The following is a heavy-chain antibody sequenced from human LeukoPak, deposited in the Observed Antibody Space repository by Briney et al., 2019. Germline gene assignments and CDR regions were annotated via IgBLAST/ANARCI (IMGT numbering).Heavy chain of an antibody. V-gene: IGHV1-24*01. CDR3: ATDNLNYYDSSGLGGLDY. CDR1: GYTLTELS. CDR2: FDPEDGET. J-gene: IGHJ4*02. Sequence: GASVKVSCKVSGYTLTELSMHWVRQAPGKGLEWMGGFDPEDGETIYAQKIQGRVTMTEDTSTDTAYMEPSSLRSEDTAVYYCATDNLNYYDSSGLGGLDYWGQGTLVTVSS. D-gene: IGHD3-22*01.